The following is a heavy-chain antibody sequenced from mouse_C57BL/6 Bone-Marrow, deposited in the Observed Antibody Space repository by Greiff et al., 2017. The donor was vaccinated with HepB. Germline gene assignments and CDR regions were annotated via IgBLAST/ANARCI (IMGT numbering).Heavy chain of an antibody. V-gene: IGHV8-8*01. CDR1: GFSLSTFGMG. CDR2: IWWDDDK. Sequence: QVTLKECGPGILQPSQTLSLTCSFSGFSLSTFGMGVGWIRQPSGKGLEWLAHIWWDDDKYYNPALKSRLTISKDTSKNQVFLKIANVDTADTATYYCALSTIPYWYFDVWGTGTTVTVSS. D-gene: IGHD2-1*01. J-gene: IGHJ1*03. CDR3: ALSTIPYWYFDV.